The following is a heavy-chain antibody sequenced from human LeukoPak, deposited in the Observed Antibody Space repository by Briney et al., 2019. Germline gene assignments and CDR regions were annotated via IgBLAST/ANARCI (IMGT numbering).Heavy chain of an antibody. CDR1: GGSFSGYY. CDR3: ARARVVVAATARFDP. Sequence: SETLSLTCAVYGGSFSGYYWSWIRQPPGKGLEWIGEINHSGSTNYNPSLKSRVTISVDPSKNQLSLKKSSVTAADTGVYYCARARVVVAATARFDPSGQGTLVTVSS. D-gene: IGHD2-15*01. CDR2: INHSGST. V-gene: IGHV4-34*01. J-gene: IGHJ5*02.